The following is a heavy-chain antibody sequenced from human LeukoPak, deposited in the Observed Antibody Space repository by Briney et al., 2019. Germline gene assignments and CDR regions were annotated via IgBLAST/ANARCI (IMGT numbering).Heavy chain of an antibody. V-gene: IGHV3-74*01. CDR2: MNSDRRST. J-gene: IGHJ5*02. D-gene: IGHD2-2*01. Sequence: GGSLRLACAAAGFTFSSYWMHWVRQGPGNGLVWVSRMNSDRRSTSYEEYAKGRFTISRDNAKNTLYLQMNSLRAEDTAVYYCAIRYCSSTSCPFDPWGQGTLVTVSS. CDR3: AIRYCSSTSCPFDP. CDR1: GFTFSSYW.